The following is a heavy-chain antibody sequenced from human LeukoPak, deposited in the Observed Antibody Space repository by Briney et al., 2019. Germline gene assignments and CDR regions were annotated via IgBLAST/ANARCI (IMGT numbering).Heavy chain of an antibody. CDR2: INPSGGST. CDR3: ARRHFWSGYGGYYYYYMDV. J-gene: IGHJ6*03. V-gene: IGHV1-46*01. D-gene: IGHD3-3*01. CDR1: GYTFTSYY. Sequence: GASVKVSCKASGYTFTSYYMHWVRQAPGQGLEWMGIINPSGGSTSYAQKFQGRVTMTRDMSTSTVYMELSSLRPEDTAVYYCARRHFWSGYGGYYYYYMDVWGKGTTVTVSS.